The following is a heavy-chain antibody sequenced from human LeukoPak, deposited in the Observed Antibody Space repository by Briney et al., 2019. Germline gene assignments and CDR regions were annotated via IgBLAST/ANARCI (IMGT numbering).Heavy chain of an antibody. D-gene: IGHD3-9*01. Sequence: SETLSLTCTVSDDSIRNYYWSWIRQPAGKGLEWIGRIYITGSTNYNPSLKSRVTISVDTSKNQFSLQLRSVTAGDTAVYYCARERGSLTGYLSIDYWGQGTLVTVSS. V-gene: IGHV4-4*07. CDR3: ARERGSLTGYLSIDY. J-gene: IGHJ4*02. CDR1: DDSIRNYY. CDR2: IYITGST.